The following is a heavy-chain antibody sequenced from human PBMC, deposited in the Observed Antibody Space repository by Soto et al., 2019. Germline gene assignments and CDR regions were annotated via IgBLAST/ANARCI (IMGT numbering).Heavy chain of an antibody. CDR3: ARDRTPNLMYVDYNGV. V-gene: IGHV3-30-3*01. Sequence: QVRLVESGGGVVQPGRSLRLSCAASGFTFSSYAMHWVRQAPGKGLEWVAVISYDGSNKYYADSVKGRFTISRDNSKNTLYLQMNSLRADDMAVHYCARDRTPNLMYVDYNGVWGQGTLVTVSS. CDR2: ISYDGSNK. J-gene: IGHJ4*02. D-gene: IGHD4-17*01. CDR1: GFTFSSYA.